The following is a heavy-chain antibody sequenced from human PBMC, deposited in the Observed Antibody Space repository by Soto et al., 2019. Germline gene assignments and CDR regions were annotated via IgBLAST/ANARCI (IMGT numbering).Heavy chain of an antibody. CDR1: GYTFTSYG. V-gene: IGHV1-18*01. CDR2: ISAYNGNT. Sequence: ASVKVSCKASGYTFTSYGISWVRQAPGQGLEWMGWISAYNGNTNYAQKLQGRVTMTTDTSTSTAYMELRSLRSDDTAVYYCARGQCSGGSCYSWIPSPSIDGYNWFDPWGQGTLVTVSS. J-gene: IGHJ5*02. CDR3: ARGQCSGGSCYSWIPSPSIDGYNWFDP. D-gene: IGHD2-15*01.